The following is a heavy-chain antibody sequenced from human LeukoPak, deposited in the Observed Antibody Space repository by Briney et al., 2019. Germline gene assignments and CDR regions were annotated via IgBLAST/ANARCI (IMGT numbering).Heavy chain of an antibody. D-gene: IGHD6-13*01. CDR1: GFTFSSYS. CDR2: ISSSSSTI. J-gene: IGHJ4*02. Sequence: GGSLRLSCAASGFTFSSYSMNWVRQAPGKGLEWVSYISSSSSTIYYADSVKVRFTISRDNAKNSLYLQMNSLRAEDTAVYYCARGEGYSSSWYVYYWGQGTLVTVSS. CDR3: ARGEGYSSSWYVYY. V-gene: IGHV3-48*04.